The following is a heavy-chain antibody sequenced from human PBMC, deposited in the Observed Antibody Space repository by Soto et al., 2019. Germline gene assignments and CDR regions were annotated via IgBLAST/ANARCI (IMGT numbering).Heavy chain of an antibody. Sequence: EASVKVSCKASGYTFTSYYMHWVRQAPGQGLEWMGIINPSGGSTSYAQKFQGRVTMTRDTSTSTVYMELSSLRSEDTAVYYCARTIRKYDFWSGYWGRVGMDVWGQGTTVTVSS. CDR3: ARTIRKYDFWSGYWGRVGMDV. V-gene: IGHV1-46*01. J-gene: IGHJ6*02. CDR1: GYTFTSYY. D-gene: IGHD3-3*01. CDR2: INPSGGST.